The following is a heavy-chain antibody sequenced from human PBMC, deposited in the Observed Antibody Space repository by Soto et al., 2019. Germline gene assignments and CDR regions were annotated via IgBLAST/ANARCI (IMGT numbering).Heavy chain of an antibody. J-gene: IGHJ6*02. V-gene: IGHV1-18*04. D-gene: IGHD6-13*01. CDR1: GYTFTSYG. Sequence: ASVKVSCKASGYTFTSYGISWVRQAPGQGLEWMGWISAYNGNTNYAQKLQGRVTMTTDTSTSTAYMELRSLRSDDTAVYYCAREHPYSSSWYAYYGMDVWGQGTTVTVS. CDR3: AREHPYSSSWYAYYGMDV. CDR2: ISAYNGNT.